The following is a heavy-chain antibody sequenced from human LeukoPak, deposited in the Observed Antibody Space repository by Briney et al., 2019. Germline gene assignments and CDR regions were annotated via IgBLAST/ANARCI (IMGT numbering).Heavy chain of an antibody. CDR2: IYYSGST. Sequence: SETLSLTCTVSGGSISSGGYYWSWIRQHPGDGLEWIGYIYYSGSTYYNPSLKSRVTISIDTSKNQFSLKLSSVTAADMAVYYCARAGGFFSPFGYWGQGTLVTVSS. V-gene: IGHV4-31*03. J-gene: IGHJ4*02. CDR1: GGSISSGGYY. CDR3: ARAGGFFSPFGY. D-gene: IGHD3-16*01.